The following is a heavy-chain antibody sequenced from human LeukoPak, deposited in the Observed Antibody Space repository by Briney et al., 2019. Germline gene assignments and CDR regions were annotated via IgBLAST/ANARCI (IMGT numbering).Heavy chain of an antibody. V-gene: IGHV1-18*01. J-gene: IGHJ4*02. CDR1: GYTFTSYG. CDR3: ARDYYGSGSYSYFDY. CDR2: ISAYNGNT. D-gene: IGHD3-10*01. Sequence: AASVTVSCKASGYTFTSYGISWVRQAPGQRLEWMGWISAYNGNTNYAQKLQGRVTMTTDTSTSTAYMELRSLRSDDTAVYYCARDYYGSGSYSYFDYWGQGTLVTVSS.